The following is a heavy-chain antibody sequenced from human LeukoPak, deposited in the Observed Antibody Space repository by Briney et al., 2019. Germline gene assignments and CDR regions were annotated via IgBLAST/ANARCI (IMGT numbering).Heavy chain of an antibody. CDR2: ISSSSSYI. V-gene: IGHV3-21*01. CDR1: GFTFSSYS. D-gene: IGHD3-22*01. Sequence: GGSLRLSCAASGFTFSSYSMNWVRQAPGKGLEWVSSISSSSSYIYYADSVKGRFTISRDNAKNSLYLQMNSLRAEDTAVYYCARDTYYYDSSGYANFDYWGQGTLVTVSS. CDR3: ARDTYYYDSSGYANFDY. J-gene: IGHJ4*02.